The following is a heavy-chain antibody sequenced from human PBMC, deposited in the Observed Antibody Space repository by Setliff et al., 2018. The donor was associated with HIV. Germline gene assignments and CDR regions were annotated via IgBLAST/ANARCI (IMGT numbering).Heavy chain of an antibody. J-gene: IGHJ6*03. CDR1: GFTFSSYG. D-gene: IGHD6-13*01. CDR3: ARAPYSSSPGDYYYYMDV. CDR2: ISDDGNNQ. Sequence: GGSLRLSCAASGFTFSSYGMHWVRQAPGKGLEWVAAISDDGNNQHYADSVKGRFTISRDNAKNTLYLQMSSLRAEDTAVYYCARAPYSSSPGDYYYYMDVWGKGTTVTVSS. V-gene: IGHV3-30*12.